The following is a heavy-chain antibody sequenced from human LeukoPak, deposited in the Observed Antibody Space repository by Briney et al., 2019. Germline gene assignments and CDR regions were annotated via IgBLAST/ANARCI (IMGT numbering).Heavy chain of an antibody. D-gene: IGHD6-13*01. CDR2: IIPIFGTA. Sequence: ASVKVSCKASGGTFSSYAISWVRQAPGQGLEWMGGIIPIFGTANYAQKFQGRVTITADESTSTAYMELGSLRSEDTAVYYCARVYKQQLVHDAFDIWGQGTMVTVSS. CDR1: GGTFSSYA. V-gene: IGHV1-69*13. CDR3: ARVYKQQLVHDAFDI. J-gene: IGHJ3*02.